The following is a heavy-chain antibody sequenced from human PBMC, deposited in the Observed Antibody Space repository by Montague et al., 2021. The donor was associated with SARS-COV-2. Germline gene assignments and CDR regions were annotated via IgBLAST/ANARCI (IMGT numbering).Heavy chain of an antibody. J-gene: IGHJ5*02. V-gene: IGHV4-61*02. CDR1: GASISTGIYY. Sequence: TLSLTCTVSGASISTGIYYWSWIRQPAGKGLEWIGRIRTTGYTYYNSSLESRVFMSVDTSTNQFSLSLTSVTAADTAVYFCARFGSGTLELDLWGQGTLVTVSS. CDR2: IRTTGYT. D-gene: IGHD1-26*01. CDR3: ARFGSGTLELDL.